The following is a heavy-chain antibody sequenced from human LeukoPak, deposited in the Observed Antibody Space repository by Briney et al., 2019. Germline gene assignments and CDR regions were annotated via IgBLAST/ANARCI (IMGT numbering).Heavy chain of an antibody. V-gene: IGHV3-30*18. CDR1: GITFSRYG. CDR2: ISYNGGNK. D-gene: IGHD2-8*01. CDR3: AKDVVMMVYAFDS. J-gene: IGHJ4*02. Sequence: GGSLRLSCAASGITFSRYGMHWVRQAPGKGLEWVAVISYNGGNKYYADSVKGRFTISRDNSKNMLYLQMNSLRPEDTATYYCAKDVVMMVYAFDSWGQGTLVTVSS.